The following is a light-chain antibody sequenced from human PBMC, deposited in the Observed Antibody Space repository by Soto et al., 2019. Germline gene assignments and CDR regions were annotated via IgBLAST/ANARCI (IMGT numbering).Light chain of an antibody. CDR2: VAS. Sequence: EIVMTQSPATLSVSPGERATLSCRASQSVSSNLAWYQQKPGQTPKLLIYVASTWATGIPARFSGSGSGTAFTLTIGCLPSEDLAFYYCQQYNVWPLTFGGGTKVEFK. V-gene: IGKV3-15*01. CDR1: QSVSSN. J-gene: IGKJ4*01. CDR3: QQYNVWPLT.